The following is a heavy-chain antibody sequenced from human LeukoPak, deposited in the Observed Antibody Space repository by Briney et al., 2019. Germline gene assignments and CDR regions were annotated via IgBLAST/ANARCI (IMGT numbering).Heavy chain of an antibody. CDR3: ARNYYDSSDYFDP. D-gene: IGHD3-22*01. V-gene: IGHV4-38-2*02. CDR2: FYYGGST. Sequence: PSETLSLTCTVSGYSISSGYYWGWIRRPPGTRLERIGSFYYGGSTYYNPSLKSRVTISVDTSKNQFSLKLNSVTAADTAVYYCARNYYDSSDYFDPWGQGALVTVSS. J-gene: IGHJ5*02. CDR1: GYSISSGYY.